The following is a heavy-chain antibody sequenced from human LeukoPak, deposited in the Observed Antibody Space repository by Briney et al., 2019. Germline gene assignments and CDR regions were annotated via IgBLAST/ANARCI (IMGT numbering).Heavy chain of an antibody. J-gene: IGHJ5*02. CDR1: GGTFSSYA. Sequence: SVKVSCKASGGTFSSYAISWVRQAPGQGLEWMGGIIPIFGTANYAQKFQGRVTITADESTSTAYMELSSLRSEDTAVYYCARDLYSNYGWFDPWGQGTLVTVSS. V-gene: IGHV1-69*13. CDR2: IIPIFGTA. D-gene: IGHD4-11*01. CDR3: ARDLYSNYGWFDP.